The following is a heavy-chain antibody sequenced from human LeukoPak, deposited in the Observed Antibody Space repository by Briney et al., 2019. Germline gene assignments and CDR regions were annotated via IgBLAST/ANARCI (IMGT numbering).Heavy chain of an antibody. D-gene: IGHD5-18*01. CDR2: NYYSGST. CDR3: ARGEDTAMVKQDY. V-gene: IGHV4-39*07. CDR1: GGSISSSRYY. Sequence: SETLSLTCTVSGGSISSSRYYWGWIRQPPGKGLEWIGSNYYSGSTYYNPSLKSRVTISIDTSKNQFSLKLSSVTAADTAVYYCARGEDTAMVKQDYWGQGTLVTVSS. J-gene: IGHJ4*02.